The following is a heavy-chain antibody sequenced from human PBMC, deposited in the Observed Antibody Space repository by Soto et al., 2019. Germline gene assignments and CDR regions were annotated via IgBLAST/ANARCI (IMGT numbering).Heavy chain of an antibody. D-gene: IGHD2-21*02. Sequence: GGSLRLSCAASGFTFSSYEMNWVRQAPGKGLEWVSYISSSGSTIYYADSVKGRFTISRDNAKNSLYLQMNSLRAEDTAVYYCARDHWRLEIGPHYYYYGMDVWGQGTTVTVSS. J-gene: IGHJ6*02. CDR2: ISSSGSTI. CDR3: ARDHWRLEIGPHYYYYGMDV. CDR1: GFTFSSYE. V-gene: IGHV3-48*03.